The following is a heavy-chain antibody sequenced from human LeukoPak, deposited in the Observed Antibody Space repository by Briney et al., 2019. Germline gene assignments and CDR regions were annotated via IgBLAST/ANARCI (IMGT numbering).Heavy chain of an antibody. CDR1: GFTFDDYA. CDR3: AKGVIAAAGIGDNDWFDP. J-gene: IGHJ5*02. Sequence: GGSLRLSCAASGFTFDDYAMHWVRQAPGKDLEWVSGISWNSGSIGYADSVKGRFTISRDNAKNSLYLQMNSLRAEDTALYYCAKGVIAAAGIGDNDWFDPWGQGTLVTVSS. V-gene: IGHV3-9*01. CDR2: ISWNSGSI. D-gene: IGHD6-13*01.